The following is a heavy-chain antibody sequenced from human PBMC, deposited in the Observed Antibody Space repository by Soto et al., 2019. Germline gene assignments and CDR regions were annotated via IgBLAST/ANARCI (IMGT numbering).Heavy chain of an antibody. CDR1: GFTFSGSA. CDR2: IRSKANSYAT. V-gene: IGHV3-73*01. Sequence: EVQLVESGGGLVQPGGSLKLSCAASGFTFSGSAMHWVRQASGKGLEWVGSIRSKANSYATAYAASVKGRFTISRDDSKKTAYLQMNSLKTEDTAMYYCTRQLVQAVAGIVYYYYMDVWGKWTTVTVSS. D-gene: IGHD6-19*01. J-gene: IGHJ6*03. CDR3: TRQLVQAVAGIVYYYYMDV.